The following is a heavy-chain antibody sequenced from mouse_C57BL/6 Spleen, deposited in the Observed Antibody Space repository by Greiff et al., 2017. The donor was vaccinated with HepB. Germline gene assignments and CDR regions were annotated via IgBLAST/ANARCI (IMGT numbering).Heavy chain of an antibody. V-gene: IGHV1-81*01. CDR2: SYPRSGNT. Sequence: QVQLQQSGAELARPGASVKLSCKASGYTFTSYGISWVEQRTGQGLEWIGESYPRSGNTYYNEKFKGKATLTADKSSSTAYMELRSLTSEDAAVYFCARSAYDGYYFDYWGQGTTLTVSS. D-gene: IGHD2-3*01. J-gene: IGHJ2*01. CDR3: ARSAYDGYYFDY. CDR1: GYTFTSYG.